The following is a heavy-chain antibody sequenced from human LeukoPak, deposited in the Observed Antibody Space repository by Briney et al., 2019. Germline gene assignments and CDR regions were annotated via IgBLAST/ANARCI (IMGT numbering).Heavy chain of an antibody. D-gene: IGHD5-24*01. CDR2: ISGSGGST. CDR1: GFTFSSYA. CDR3: AKLLERWLQIFDY. V-gene: IGHV3-23*01. Sequence: GGSLRLSCAASGFTFSSYAMSWVRQAPGKGLEWVSAISGSGGSTYYADSVKGRFTISRDNSKDTLYLQMNSLRAEDTAVYYCAKLLERWLQIFDYWGQGTLVTVSS. J-gene: IGHJ4*02.